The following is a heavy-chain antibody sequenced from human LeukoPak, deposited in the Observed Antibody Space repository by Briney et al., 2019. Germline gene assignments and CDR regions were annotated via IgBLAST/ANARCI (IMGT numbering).Heavy chain of an antibody. CDR1: GFTFSSYG. Sequence: GGSLRLSCAASGFTFSSYGMHWVRQAPGKGLEWVAVIWYDGSNKYYADSVKGRFTISRDNSKNTLYLQMNSLRAEDTAVYYCARPVSRDSSSWYGPYYNGMDVWGQGTTVTVSS. V-gene: IGHV3-33*01. J-gene: IGHJ6*02. D-gene: IGHD6-13*01. CDR3: ARPVSRDSSSWYGPYYNGMDV. CDR2: IWYDGSNK.